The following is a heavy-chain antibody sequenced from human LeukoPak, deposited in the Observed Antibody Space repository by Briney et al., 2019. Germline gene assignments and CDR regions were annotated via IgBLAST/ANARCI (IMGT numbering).Heavy chain of an antibody. CDR1: GGSFSGYY. CDR2: INHSGST. V-gene: IGHV4-34*01. J-gene: IGHJ6*02. Sequence: SETLSLTCAVYGGSFSGYYWSWIRQPPGKGLEWIGEINHSGSTNYNPSLKSRVTISVDKSKNQFSLKLSSVTAADTAVYYCATSLSGSTYYGMDVWGQGTTVTVSS. CDR3: ATSLSGSTYYGMDV. D-gene: IGHD3-10*01.